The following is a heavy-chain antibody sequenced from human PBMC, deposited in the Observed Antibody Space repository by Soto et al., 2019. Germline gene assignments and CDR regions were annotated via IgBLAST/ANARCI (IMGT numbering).Heavy chain of an antibody. J-gene: IGHJ4*02. Sequence: QLQLQESGSGLVKPSQTLSLTCAVSGGSISSGGYSWSWIRQPPGKGLEWIGYIYHSGSTHYNHSLQSRVTISVDRSTNQFSLKLSSVTAADTAVYYCARGQVVAAQHWGQGTLVTVSS. CDR2: IYHSGST. CDR1: GGSISSGGYS. D-gene: IGHD2-15*01. CDR3: ARGQVVAAQH. V-gene: IGHV4-30-2*01.